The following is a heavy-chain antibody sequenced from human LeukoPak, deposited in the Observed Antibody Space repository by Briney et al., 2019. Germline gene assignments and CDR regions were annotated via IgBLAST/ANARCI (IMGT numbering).Heavy chain of an antibody. J-gene: IGHJ4*02. CDR3: AKDRISGQGGAARILDY. D-gene: IGHD6-6*01. CDR1: GFTFSSYS. CDR2: ISSSSTI. V-gene: IGHV3-48*01. Sequence: GGSLRLSCAASGFTFSSYSMNWVRQAPGKGMEWVSYISSSSTIYYADSVKGRFTISRDNAKNSLYLQMNSLRAEDTAVYYCAKDRISGQGGAARILDYWGQGILVTVSS.